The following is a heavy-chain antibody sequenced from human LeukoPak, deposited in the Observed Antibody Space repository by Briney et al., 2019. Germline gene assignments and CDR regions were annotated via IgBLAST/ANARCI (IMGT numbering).Heavy chain of an antibody. J-gene: IGHJ5*02. CDR3: AKDGYYDSSGYYGWFDP. CDR2: INQDGSEK. V-gene: IGHV3-7*03. D-gene: IGHD3-22*01. Sequence: GGSLRLSCEASGFTFSSYWMSWVRQAPGKGLEWVANINQDGSEKFYVDSVKGRFTISRDNAKNSLYLQMNSLRAEDTALYYCAKDGYYDSSGYYGWFDPWGQGTLVTVSS. CDR1: GFTFSSYW.